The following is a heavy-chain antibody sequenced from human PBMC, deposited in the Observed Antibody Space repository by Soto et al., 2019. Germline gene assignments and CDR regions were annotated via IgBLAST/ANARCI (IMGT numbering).Heavy chain of an antibody. CDR2: ISGTTKYI. J-gene: IGHJ3*02. D-gene: IGHD3-10*01. V-gene: IGHV3-21*01. CDR1: GFTFSSFN. Sequence: GGSLRLSCSASGFTFSSFNMHWVRQAPGKGLEWVSSISGTTKYIYYGDSVKGRFTISRDNAENSMFLQMNSLRVEDTAVYYCARSVLFRGLNRAFDIWGPGTLVTVSS. CDR3: ARSVLFRGLNRAFDI.